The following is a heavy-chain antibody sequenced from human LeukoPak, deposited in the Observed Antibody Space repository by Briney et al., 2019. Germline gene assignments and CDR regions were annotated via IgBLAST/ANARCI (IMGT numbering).Heavy chain of an antibody. Sequence: ATVKVSCKASGYTFTTYDINWVRQTTGQGLEWMGRMNPNTGNTGHAQKFQGRVTITRNTSTNTVYMELSSLRSEDTAIYYCARARYYFDSSAYFDYWGQGTLVTVSS. V-gene: IGHV1-8*03. J-gene: IGHJ4*02. CDR3: ARARYYFDSSAYFDY. CDR1: GYTFTTYD. D-gene: IGHD3-22*01. CDR2: MNPNTGNT.